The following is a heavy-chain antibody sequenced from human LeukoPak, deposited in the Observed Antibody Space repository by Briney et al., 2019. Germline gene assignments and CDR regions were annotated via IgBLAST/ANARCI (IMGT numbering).Heavy chain of an antibody. CDR2: IKQDGSEK. Sequence: PGGSLRLSCAASGFTFSSYWMSWVRQAPGKGLEWVANIKQDGSEKYYADSVKGRFTISRDNPKNSMYLQMNSLRDEDTAVYYCARVGSGTYYIWFDPWGQGTLVTVSS. V-gene: IGHV3-7*01. D-gene: IGHD1-26*01. CDR1: GFTFSSYW. CDR3: ARVGSGTYYIWFDP. J-gene: IGHJ5*02.